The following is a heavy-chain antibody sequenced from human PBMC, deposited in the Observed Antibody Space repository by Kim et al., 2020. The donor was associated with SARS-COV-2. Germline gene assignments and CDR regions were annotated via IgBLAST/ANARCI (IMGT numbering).Heavy chain of an antibody. CDR1: GYTFTSYG. V-gene: IGHV1-18*01. CDR2: ISAYNGNT. CDR3: ARANYYGSGSYYNYYYYYYGMDV. Sequence: ASVKVSCKASGYTFTSYGISWVRQAPGQGLEWMGWISAYNGNTNYAQKLQGRVTMTTDTSTSTAYMELRSLRSDDTAVYYCARANYYGSGSYYNYYYYYYGMDVWGQGTTVTVSS. D-gene: IGHD3-10*01. J-gene: IGHJ6*02.